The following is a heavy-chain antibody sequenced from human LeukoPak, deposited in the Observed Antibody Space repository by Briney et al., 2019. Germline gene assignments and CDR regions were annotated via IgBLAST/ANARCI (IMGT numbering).Heavy chain of an antibody. CDR3: AKDRSQWLAAYFDY. V-gene: IGHV3-30*18. J-gene: IGHJ4*02. D-gene: IGHD6-19*01. Sequence: GGSLTLACAASGFTFSSYGMHWVRQAPGKGLEWVAVISYDGSNKYYADSVKGRFTISRDNSKNTLYLQMNSLRAEDTAVYYCAKDRSQWLAAYFDYWGQGTLVTVSS. CDR1: GFTFSSYG. CDR2: ISYDGSNK.